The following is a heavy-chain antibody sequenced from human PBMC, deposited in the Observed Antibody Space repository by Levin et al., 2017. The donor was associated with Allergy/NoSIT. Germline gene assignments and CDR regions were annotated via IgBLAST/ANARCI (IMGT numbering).Heavy chain of an antibody. J-gene: IGHJ4*02. CDR3: ARVYRRTAMVTHHTHFDY. D-gene: IGHD5-18*01. Sequence: PSETLSLTCAVYGGSFSGYYWSWIRQPPGKGLEWIGEINHSGSTNYNPSLKSRVTISVDTSKNQFSLKLSSVTAADTAVYYCARVYRRTAMVTHHTHFDYWGQGTLVTVSS. CDR2: INHSGST. V-gene: IGHV4-34*01. CDR1: GGSFSGYY.